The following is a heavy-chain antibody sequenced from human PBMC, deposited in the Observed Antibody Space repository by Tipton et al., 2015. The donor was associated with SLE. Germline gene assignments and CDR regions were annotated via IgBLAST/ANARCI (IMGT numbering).Heavy chain of an antibody. J-gene: IGHJ4*02. V-gene: IGHV3-23*01. CDR2: ISGSGGST. D-gene: IGHD3-22*01. CDR3: AKDKRIGYYYDSSGYYEVAY. Sequence: SLRLSCAASGFTFSSYAMSWVRQAPGKGLEWVSAISGSGGSTYYADSVKGRFTISRDNSKNTLYLQMNSLRAEDTAVYYCAKDKRIGYYYDSSGYYEVAYWGQGTLVTVSS. CDR1: GFTFSSYA.